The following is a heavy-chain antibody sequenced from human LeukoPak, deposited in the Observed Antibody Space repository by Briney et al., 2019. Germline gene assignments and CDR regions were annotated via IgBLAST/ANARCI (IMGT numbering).Heavy chain of an antibody. J-gene: IGHJ4*02. CDR1: GGTFSSYA. CDR2: IIPIFGTA. CDR3: ARVSTSGYSSSSHYYFDY. V-gene: IGHV1-69*06. Sequence: SVKVSCKASGGTFSSYAISWVRQAPGQGLEWMGGIIPIFGTANYAQKFKGRVTITADKSTSTAYMELSSLRSEDTAVYYCARVSTSGYSSSSHYYFDYWGQGTLVTVSS. D-gene: IGHD6-6*01.